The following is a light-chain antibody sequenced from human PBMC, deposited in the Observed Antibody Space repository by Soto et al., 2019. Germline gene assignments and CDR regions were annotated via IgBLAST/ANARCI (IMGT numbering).Light chain of an antibody. Sequence: DIQMTQSPSSLSASVGDRVTITCQASQDISHYLNGYQQKPGKAPKLLSYDASNLETGVPSRFSGSGSWTDFTFTISSLQPEDIATYYFQQYDNLPSFGGGTKVEIK. CDR1: QDISHY. J-gene: IGKJ4*01. CDR3: QQYDNLPS. V-gene: IGKV1-33*01. CDR2: DAS.